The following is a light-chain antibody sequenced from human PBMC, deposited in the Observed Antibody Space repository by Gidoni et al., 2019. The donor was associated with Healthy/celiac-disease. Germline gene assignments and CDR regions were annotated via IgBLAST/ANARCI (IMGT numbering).Light chain of an antibody. CDR1: QSLLHSNGYNY. J-gene: IGKJ3*01. CDR2: LGS. CDR3: MQALQTPFT. V-gene: IGKV2-28*01. Sequence: DIVMTQSPLSLPDTPGEPASISCRSSQSLLHSNGYNYLDWYLQKPGQSPQLLIYLGSNRASGAPDRFSGSGSGTDFTLKISRVEAEDVGVYYCMQALQTPFTFGPGTKVDIK.